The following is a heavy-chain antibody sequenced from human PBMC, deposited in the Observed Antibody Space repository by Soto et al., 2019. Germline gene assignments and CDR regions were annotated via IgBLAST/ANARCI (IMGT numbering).Heavy chain of an antibody. CDR3: ARLMGTSFDL. D-gene: IGHD2-8*01. CDR1: GFTFSSYW. CDR2: INSDGRST. J-gene: IGHJ4*02. V-gene: IGHV3-74*01. Sequence: PGGSLRLSCAASGFTFSSYWMHWVRQAPGKGLVWVSRINSDGRSTTYADSVKGRFTISRDNAKNTLYLQMNSLSAEDTAVYFCARLMGTSFDLWGQGTLVTVSS.